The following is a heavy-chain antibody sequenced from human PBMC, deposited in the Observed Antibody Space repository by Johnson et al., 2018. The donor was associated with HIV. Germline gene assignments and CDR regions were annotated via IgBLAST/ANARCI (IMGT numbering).Heavy chain of an antibody. CDR3: ARDLRVVVAAPIGAATSHVFDI. J-gene: IGHJ3*02. CDR2: ITGRGGSI. V-gene: IGHV3-23*04. Sequence: VQLVESGGGLVQPGGSLRLSCAASAFTFSSYAMSWVRQAPGKGLEWVSIITGRGGSIGYADSVKGRVTISRDNAKNSLYLQMNSLRAEDTALYYCARDLRVVVAAPIGAATSHVFDIWGQGTMVTVSS. D-gene: IGHD2-15*01. CDR1: AFTFSSYA.